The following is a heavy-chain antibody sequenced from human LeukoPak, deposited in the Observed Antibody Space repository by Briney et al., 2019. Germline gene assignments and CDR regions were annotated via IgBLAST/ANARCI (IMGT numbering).Heavy chain of an antibody. Sequence: SETLSLTCTVSGGSISSGGYYWSWIRQHPGKGLEWIGYIYYSGSTYYNPSLKSRVTISVDTSKNQFSLKLSSVTAADTAAYYCARDRTTMDGYNWFDPWGQGTLVTVSS. V-gene: IGHV4-31*03. D-gene: IGHD2-2*03. CDR2: IYYSGST. CDR3: ARDRTTMDGYNWFDP. J-gene: IGHJ5*02. CDR1: GGSISSGGYY.